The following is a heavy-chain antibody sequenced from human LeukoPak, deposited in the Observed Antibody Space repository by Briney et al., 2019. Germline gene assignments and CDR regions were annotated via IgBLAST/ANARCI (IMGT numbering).Heavy chain of an antibody. CDR3: ARDRSSSWYGWFDP. D-gene: IGHD6-13*01. Sequence: SETLSLTCTVSGGSLSSYYWSWIRQPPGKGLEWIGYIYYSGSTNYNPSLKSRVTISVDTSKNQFSLKLSSVTAADTAVYYCARDRSSSWYGWFDPWGQGTLVTVSS. CDR1: GGSLSSYY. CDR2: IYYSGST. V-gene: IGHV4-59*01. J-gene: IGHJ5*02.